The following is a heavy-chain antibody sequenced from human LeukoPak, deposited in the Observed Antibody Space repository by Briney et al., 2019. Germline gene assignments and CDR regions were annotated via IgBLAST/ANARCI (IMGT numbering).Heavy chain of an antibody. CDR1: GFTFSDYY. Sequence: GGSLRLSCAASGFTFSDYYMNWVRQAPGKGLEWVSSISGSSSYIYYADSVKGRFTISRDNAKNSLYLQMNSLRAEDTAVYYCARGAAGTGDSYYYYYYMDVWGKGTTVTISS. J-gene: IGHJ6*03. CDR3: ARGAAGTGDSYYYYYYMDV. D-gene: IGHD6-13*01. CDR2: ISGSSSYI. V-gene: IGHV3-21*01.